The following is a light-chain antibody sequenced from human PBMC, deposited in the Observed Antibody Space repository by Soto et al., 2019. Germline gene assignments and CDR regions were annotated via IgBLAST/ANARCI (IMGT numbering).Light chain of an antibody. V-gene: IGKV1-8*01. CDR2: AAS. CDR3: QQYYSYPIT. J-gene: IGKJ5*01. CDR1: QGISSY. Sequence: IQMTQSPSTLSASTGDRVTITCRASQGISSYLAWYQQKPGKAPKLLIYAASTLQSGVPSRFSGSGSGTDFTLTISCLQSEDFATYYCQQYYSYPITFGQGTLLEIK.